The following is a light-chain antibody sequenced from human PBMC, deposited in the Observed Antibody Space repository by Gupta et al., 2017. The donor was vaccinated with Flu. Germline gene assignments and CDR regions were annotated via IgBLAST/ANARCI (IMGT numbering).Light chain of an antibody. CDR1: NIGSKS. CDR2: DDS. Sequence: SYVLTQPPSVSVAPGQTARITCERNNIGSKSVHWYQQKPGQAPWRVVYDDSDRPSGIPERVSASNSGNTATLPISRVEAGDDADDYCQVSDRSSDQLFGGGTKLTVL. J-gene: IGLJ2*01. V-gene: IGLV3-21*02. CDR3: QVSDRSSDQL.